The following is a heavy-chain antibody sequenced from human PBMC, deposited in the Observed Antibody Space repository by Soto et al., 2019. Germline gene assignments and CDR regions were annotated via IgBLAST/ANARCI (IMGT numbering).Heavy chain of an antibody. D-gene: IGHD3-9*01. Sequence: EVQLVESGGGFVQPGGSLRLSCAASGFTFSSYWMHWVRQAPGKGLVWVSRINSDGSSTSYADSVKGRFTISRDNAKNTLYLQMNSLRAEDTAVYYCARGYYDILTGYYYYYMDVWGKGTTVTVSS. J-gene: IGHJ6*03. CDR3: ARGYYDILTGYYYYYMDV. V-gene: IGHV3-74*01. CDR2: INSDGSST. CDR1: GFTFSSYW.